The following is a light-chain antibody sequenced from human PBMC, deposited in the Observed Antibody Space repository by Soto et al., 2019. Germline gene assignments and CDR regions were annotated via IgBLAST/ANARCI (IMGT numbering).Light chain of an antibody. Sequence: QSVLTQPASVSGSPGQSITISCTGTSSDVGSYNLVSWYQQHPGKAPKLMIFEVSKRPSGVSNRFSGSKSGNTASLTISGLQAGDEADYYCCSYAGDLGFVFGTGTKVTVL. V-gene: IGLV2-23*02. CDR1: SSDVGSYNL. CDR3: CSYAGDLGFV. CDR2: EVS. J-gene: IGLJ1*01.